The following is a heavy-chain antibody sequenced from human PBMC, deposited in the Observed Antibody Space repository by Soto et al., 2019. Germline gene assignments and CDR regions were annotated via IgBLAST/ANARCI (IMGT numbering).Heavy chain of an antibody. V-gene: IGHV4-59*01. J-gene: IGHJ3*02. CDR3: ARDRATVTNATVRAFDI. CDR1: GGSISSYY. CDR2: IYYSGST. Sequence: SETLSLTCTVSGGSISSYYWSWIRQPPGKGLEWIGYIYYSGSTNYNPSLKSRVTISVDTSKNQFSLKLSSVTAADTAVYYCARDRATVTNATVRAFDIWGQGTMVTVSS. D-gene: IGHD4-17*01.